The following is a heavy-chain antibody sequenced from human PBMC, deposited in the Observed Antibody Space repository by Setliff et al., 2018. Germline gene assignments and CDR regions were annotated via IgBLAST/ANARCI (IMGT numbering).Heavy chain of an antibody. CDR1: GYSFTSYD. V-gene: IGHV1-18*01. CDR3: SKLVRYCTTTACQGASGAEF. D-gene: IGHD2-8*01. J-gene: IGHJ4*02. CDR2: ISPYTGNI. Sequence: ASVKVSCKASGYSFTSYDINWVRLAAGQGLEWMGWISPYTGNIYSAQRFQGRVTMTTDTSTSTAYLELRSLTSDDTAVYYCSKLVRYCTTTACQGASGAEFWGQGTLVTVSS.